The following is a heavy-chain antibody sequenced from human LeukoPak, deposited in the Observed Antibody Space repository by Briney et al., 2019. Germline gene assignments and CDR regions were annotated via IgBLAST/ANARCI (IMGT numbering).Heavy chain of an antibody. D-gene: IGHD2-21*01. J-gene: IGHJ6*03. CDR1: GYTFTSYY. Sequence: GASVKVSCKASGYTFTSYYMHWVRQAPGQGLEWMGWINPNSGGTNYAQKFQGRVTMTRDTSISTAYMELSSLRSDDTAVYYCARTAEDLLRYYYMDVWGKGTTVTVSS. CDR2: INPNSGGT. CDR3: ARTAEDLLRYYYMDV. V-gene: IGHV1-2*02.